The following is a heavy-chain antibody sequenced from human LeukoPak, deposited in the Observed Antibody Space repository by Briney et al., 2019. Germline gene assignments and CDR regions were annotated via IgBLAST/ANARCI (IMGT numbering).Heavy chain of an antibody. D-gene: IGHD3-22*01. Sequence: ASVKVSCKASGYTFTGYYMHWVRQAPGQGLEWMGWINPNSGGTNYAQKFQGRVTMTRDTSISTAYMELSRLRSDDTAVYYCARGGDYYDSSGYYNSNYWGQGTLVTVSS. CDR1: GYTFTGYY. CDR3: ARGGDYYDSSGYYNSNY. CDR2: INPNSGGT. V-gene: IGHV1-2*02. J-gene: IGHJ4*02.